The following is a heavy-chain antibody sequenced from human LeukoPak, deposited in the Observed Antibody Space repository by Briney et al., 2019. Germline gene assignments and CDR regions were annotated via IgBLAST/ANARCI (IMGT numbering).Heavy chain of an antibody. V-gene: IGHV4-59*01. D-gene: IGHD3-10*01. J-gene: IGHJ4*02. CDR3: ARVSKRFGESRGPLDY. CDR2: IYYSGST. Sequence: PSETLSLTCTVSGGSISSYYWSWIRQPPGKGLEWIGYIYYSGSTNYNPSLKSRVIISVDTSKNQFSLKLSSVTAADTAVYYCARVSKRFGESRGPLDYWGQGTLVTVSS. CDR1: GGSISSYY.